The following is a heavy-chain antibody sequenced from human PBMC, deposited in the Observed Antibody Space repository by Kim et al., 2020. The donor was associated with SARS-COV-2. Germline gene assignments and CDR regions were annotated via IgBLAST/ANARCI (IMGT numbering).Heavy chain of an antibody. CDR2: ISGSGSST. Sequence: GGSLRLSCAASEFTFRSYAMSWVRQAPGKGLEWVSAISGSGSSTFYADSVKGRFTISRNNSQNTLYLQMNSLRADDTALYYCTKGPGKGSGWYGTSWGQGTLVIVSS. CDR3: TKGPGKGSGWYGTS. D-gene: IGHD6-19*01. J-gene: IGHJ5*02. CDR1: EFTFRSYA. V-gene: IGHV3-23*01.